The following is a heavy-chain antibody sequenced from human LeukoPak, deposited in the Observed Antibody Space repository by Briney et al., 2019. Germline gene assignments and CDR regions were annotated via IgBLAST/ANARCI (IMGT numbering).Heavy chain of an antibody. CDR1: GFSFTSFA. CDR2: VGTEGVSA. V-gene: IGHV3-64*01. J-gene: IGHJ4*02. Sequence: GGSLRLSCAASGFSFTSFAMHWVRRAPGKGLEYVSAVGTEGVSAYYANSVKGRFTISRDNSKNTLYLEMDSLRPEDTAVYYCVRGGCTTSTCYDYWGQGTLVTVSS. D-gene: IGHD2-2*01. CDR3: VRGGCTTSTCYDY.